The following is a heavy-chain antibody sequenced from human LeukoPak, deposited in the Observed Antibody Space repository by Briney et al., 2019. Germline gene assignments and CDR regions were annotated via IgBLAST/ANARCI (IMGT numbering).Heavy chain of an antibody. CDR2: IIPIFGTA. Sequence: GASVKVSCKASGGTFSSYAISRVRQAPGQGLEWMGGIIPIFGTANYAQKFQGRVTITADESTSTAYMELSSLRSEDTAVYYCARSHFDWLLPYYYYYYMDVWGKGTTVTVSS. J-gene: IGHJ6*03. CDR1: GGTFSSYA. V-gene: IGHV1-69*13. D-gene: IGHD3-9*01. CDR3: ARSHFDWLLPYYYYYYMDV.